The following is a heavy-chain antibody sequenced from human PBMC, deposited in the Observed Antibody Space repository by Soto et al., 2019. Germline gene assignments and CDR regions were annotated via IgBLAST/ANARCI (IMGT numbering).Heavy chain of an antibody. CDR1: GFTFSNCA. CDR3: ARDKRDLRFLEWSYYFDF. D-gene: IGHD3-3*01. J-gene: IGHJ4*02. Sequence: VQLVESGGGVVQPGRSLRLSCAASGFTFSNCAMHWVRQAPGKGLEWVAVISYDGSNKYYADSVKGRFTISRDSSKNTLYLQMNSLRAEDTAVYYCARDKRDLRFLEWSYYFDFWGQGTLVTVSS. V-gene: IGHV3-30-3*01. CDR2: ISYDGSNK.